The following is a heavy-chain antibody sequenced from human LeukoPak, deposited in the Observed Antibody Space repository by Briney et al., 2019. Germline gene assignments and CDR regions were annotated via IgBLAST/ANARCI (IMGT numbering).Heavy chain of an antibody. CDR1: GCTFTSYY. CDR2: INPSGGST. Sequence: ASVKVSCKASGCTFTSYYMHWVRQAPGQGLEWMGIINPSGGSTSYAQKFQGRVTMTRDTSTSTVYMELSSLRSEDAAVYYCARDDRLTDIVVVPAPTSLDYWGQGTLVTVSS. D-gene: IGHD2-2*01. V-gene: IGHV1-46*03. CDR3: ARDDRLTDIVVVPAPTSLDY. J-gene: IGHJ4*02.